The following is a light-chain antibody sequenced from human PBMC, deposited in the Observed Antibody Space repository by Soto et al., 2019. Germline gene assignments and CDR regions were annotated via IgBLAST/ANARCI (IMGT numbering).Light chain of an antibody. V-gene: IGLV2-14*01. CDR1: SEDVGGYNY. CDR2: EVT. CDR3: SSYTSSKTLV. J-gene: IGLJ1*01. Sequence: QSVLTQPASVSGSPGQSITISCSGTSEDVGGYNYVSWYQHHPGKAPKLMIYEVTNRPSGLSNRFSGSKSGSTASLTISGLQAEDEADYYCSSYTSSKTLVLGTGTKVTVL.